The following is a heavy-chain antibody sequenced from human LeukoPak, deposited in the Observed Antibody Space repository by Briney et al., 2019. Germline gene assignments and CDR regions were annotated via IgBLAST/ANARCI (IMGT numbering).Heavy chain of an antibody. V-gene: IGHV3-66*01. CDR1: GFTFSNYA. J-gene: IGHJ4*02. CDR2: IYRGGNT. Sequence: GGSLRLSCAASGFTFSNYALSWVRQAPGKGLEWVSVIYRGGNTYSADSVKGRFTISRDNSKNTLYFQMNSLRAEDTAVYYCVRDAAGGDFVVVPAARGFDFWGQGTLVTVSS. D-gene: IGHD2-2*01. CDR3: VRDAAGGDFVVVPAARGFDF.